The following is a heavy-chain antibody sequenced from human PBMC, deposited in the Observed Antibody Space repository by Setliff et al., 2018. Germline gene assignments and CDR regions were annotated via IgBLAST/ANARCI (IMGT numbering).Heavy chain of an antibody. J-gene: IGHJ3*02. D-gene: IGHD5-12*01. V-gene: IGHV3-21*01. CDR1: GFTFSTYA. CDR3: ARSEANGGHDPFDI. Sequence: GESLKISCAASGFTFSTYAMHWVRQAPGKGLEWVSSISDSSFHIYYRDSVKGRFTISRDNAKNALYLQMNSLRADDTAVYYCARSEANGGHDPFDIWGQGTMVTVS. CDR2: ISDSSFHI.